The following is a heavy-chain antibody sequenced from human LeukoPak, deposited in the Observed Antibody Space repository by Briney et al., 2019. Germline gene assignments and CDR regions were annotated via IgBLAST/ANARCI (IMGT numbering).Heavy chain of an antibody. D-gene: IGHD2-15*01. CDR3: AREGNTFYCSGGSCFSKRDGMDV. CDR1: GYTFTSYA. Sequence: GASVKVSCKASGYTFTSYAMNWVRQAPGQGLEWMGWINTNTGNPTYAQGFTGRFVFSLNTSVSTAYLQISSLKAEDTAVYYCAREGNTFYCSGGSCFSKRDGMDVWGQGTTFTVSS. J-gene: IGHJ6*02. CDR2: INTNTGNP. V-gene: IGHV7-4-1*02.